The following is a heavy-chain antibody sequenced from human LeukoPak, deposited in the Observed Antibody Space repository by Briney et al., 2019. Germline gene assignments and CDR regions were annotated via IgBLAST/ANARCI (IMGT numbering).Heavy chain of an antibody. CDR1: GYTFTSYG. V-gene: IGHV1-18*01. D-gene: IGHD6-13*01. J-gene: IGHJ6*02. Sequence: ASVKVSCKASGYTFTSYGISWVRQAPGQGLEWMGWISAYNGNTNYAQKLQGRVTMTTGTSTSTAYMELRSLRSDDTAVYYCARSWGSSWYKDYYYGMDVWGQGTTVTVSS. CDR3: ARSWGSSWYKDYYYGMDV. CDR2: ISAYNGNT.